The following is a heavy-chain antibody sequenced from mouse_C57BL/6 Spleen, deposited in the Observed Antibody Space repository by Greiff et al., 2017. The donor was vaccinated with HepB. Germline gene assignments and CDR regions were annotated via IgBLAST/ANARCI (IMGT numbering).Heavy chain of an antibody. Sequence: VQLQQSGAELARPGASVKLSCKASGYTFTSYGISWVKQSTGQGLEWIGEIYPRSGNTYYNEKFTGKATLTADKSSSTAYMELRSLTSEDSAVYFCAREGDYDSYWYFDVWGTGTTVTVSS. D-gene: IGHD2-4*01. CDR2: IYPRSGNT. J-gene: IGHJ1*03. CDR3: AREGDYDSYWYFDV. CDR1: GYTFTSYG. V-gene: IGHV1-81*01.